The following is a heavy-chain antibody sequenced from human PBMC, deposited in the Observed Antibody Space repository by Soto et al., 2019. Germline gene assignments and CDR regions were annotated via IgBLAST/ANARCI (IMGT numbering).Heavy chain of an antibody. V-gene: IGHV4-59*01. J-gene: IGHJ4*02. D-gene: IGHD5-18*01. CDR1: GGSISSYY. CDR2: IYYSGST. CDR3: ARVLWVDTTNTFDY. Sequence: QVQLQESGPGLVKPSETLSLTCTVSGGSISSYYWSWIRQPPGKGLEWIGYIYYSGSTNYNPSLKSRVTISADTSKNQFPLRLSSVTAADTAVYYCARVLWVDTTNTFDYWGQGTLVTVSS.